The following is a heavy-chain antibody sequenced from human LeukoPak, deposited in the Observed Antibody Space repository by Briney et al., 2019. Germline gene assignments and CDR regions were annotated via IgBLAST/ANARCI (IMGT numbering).Heavy chain of an antibody. Sequence: GGSLRLSCAAAGFTFSSYCMHWVRQAPGKVLKWVAVISYDGSNKYYADSVKGRFTISRDNPKNTLYLQMNSLRAEDTAVYYCARVADIVVVPAAINYWGQGTLVTVSS. CDR2: ISYDGSNK. CDR1: GFTFSSYC. D-gene: IGHD2-2*01. CDR3: ARVADIVVVPAAINY. J-gene: IGHJ4*02. V-gene: IGHV3-30*19.